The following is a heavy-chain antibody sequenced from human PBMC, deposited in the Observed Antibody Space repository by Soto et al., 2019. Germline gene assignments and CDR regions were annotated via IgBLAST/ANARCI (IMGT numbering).Heavy chain of an antibody. Sequence: QVQLQESGPGLVKPSQTLSLTCTVSGGSISSGGYYWSWIRQHPGKGLEWIGYIYYSGSTYYNPSLKRRVTLSIDTSKNQFSLKLSSVTAADTAVYYCARAGESGSGSYYPYGMDVWGQGTTVTVSS. D-gene: IGHD3-10*01. CDR3: ARAGESGSGSYYPYGMDV. CDR1: GGSISSGGYY. V-gene: IGHV4-31*03. CDR2: IYYSGST. J-gene: IGHJ6*02.